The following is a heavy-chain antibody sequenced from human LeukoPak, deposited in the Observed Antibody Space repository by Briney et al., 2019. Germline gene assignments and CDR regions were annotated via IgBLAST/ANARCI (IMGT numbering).Heavy chain of an antibody. CDR2: IYYSGST. CDR1: GGSISNYY. V-gene: IGHV4-59*08. Sequence: SETLSLTCTVSGGSISNYYWSWIRQPPGKGLEWIAYIYYSGSTNYNLSLKSRVTISVDTSKNQFSLKLSSVTAADTAVYYCARRTVVPPGAFDIWGQGTMVTVSS. J-gene: IGHJ3*02. D-gene: IGHD4-23*01. CDR3: ARRTVVPPGAFDI.